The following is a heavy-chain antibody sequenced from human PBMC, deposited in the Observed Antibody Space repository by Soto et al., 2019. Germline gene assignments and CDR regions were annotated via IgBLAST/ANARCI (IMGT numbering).Heavy chain of an antibody. CDR3: ARSLGRHPSETPRGHAFGAGSLFPFDH. D-gene: IGHD2-15*01. J-gene: IGHJ4*02. Sequence: QVQLVQSGAEVKMPGSSVKVSCKASGGTFTSYTVSWVRQAPGQGLEWVGGLIPMFDIANYPERFRGRVMIAADEATNTASMELSSLTSADTAVYFCARSLGRHPSETPRGHAFGAGSLFPFDHWGQGTLVTVSS. V-gene: IGHV1-69*19. CDR2: LIPMFDIA. CDR1: GGTFTSYT.